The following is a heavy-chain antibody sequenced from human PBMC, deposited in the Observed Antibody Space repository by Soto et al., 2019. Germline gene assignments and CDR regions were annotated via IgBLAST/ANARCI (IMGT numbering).Heavy chain of an antibody. J-gene: IGHJ4*02. CDR2: FDAEDGAA. D-gene: IGHD3-16*02. Sequence: ASVKVSCKVSGYTLTELSMHWVRQAPGKGLEWMGVFDAEDGAASYAQNFQGRVTMTVDTSTDTAYMEVTSLRSEDTAVYYCATVLFPEDADAWVTFRPADYWGQGTQVTVSS. CDR3: ATVLFPEDADAWVTFRPADY. CDR1: GYTLTELS. V-gene: IGHV1-24*01.